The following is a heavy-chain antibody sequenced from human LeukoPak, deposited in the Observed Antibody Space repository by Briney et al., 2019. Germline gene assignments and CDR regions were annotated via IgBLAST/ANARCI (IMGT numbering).Heavy chain of an antibody. V-gene: IGHV4-34*01. Sequence: SETLSLTCAVYGGSFSGYYWSWIRQPPGKGLEWIGEINHSGSTNYNPSLKSRVTISVDTSKNQFSLKLSSVTAADTAVYYCASIPSIAPGGWFDPWGQGTLVTVSS. J-gene: IGHJ5*02. D-gene: IGHD6-13*01. CDR3: ASIPSIAPGGWFDP. CDR2: INHSGST. CDR1: GGSFSGYY.